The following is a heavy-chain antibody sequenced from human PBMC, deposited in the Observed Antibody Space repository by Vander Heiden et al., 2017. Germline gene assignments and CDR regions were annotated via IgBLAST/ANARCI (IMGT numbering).Heavy chain of an antibody. CDR2: IYPGDSDT. J-gene: IGHJ4*02. CDR3: ARQYYYDSSGYYYVFDY. Sequence: EVKLVQSGAEVKKPGESLKISCKGSGYSFTSSWIGQVRQRPGKGLELMGIIYPGDSDTRYSPSFQGQVTISADKSISTAYLQWSSLKASDTAMYYCARQYYYDSSGYYYVFDYWGQGTLVTVSS. V-gene: IGHV5-51*01. CDR1: GYSFTSSW. D-gene: IGHD3-22*01.